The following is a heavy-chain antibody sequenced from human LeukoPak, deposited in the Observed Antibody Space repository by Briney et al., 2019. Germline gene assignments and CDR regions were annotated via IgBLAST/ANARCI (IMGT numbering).Heavy chain of an antibody. J-gene: IGHJ6*02. D-gene: IGHD5-24*01. CDR2: IYYSGST. Sequence: SQTLSLTCTVSGGSISSGDYYWSRIRQPPGKGLKWIGYIYYSGSTYYNPSLKSRVTISVDTSKNQFSLKLSSVTAADTAVYYCARGDGISSYYYYGMDVWGQGTTVTVSS. CDR3: ARGDGISSYYYYGMDV. CDR1: GGSISSGDYY. V-gene: IGHV4-30-4*01.